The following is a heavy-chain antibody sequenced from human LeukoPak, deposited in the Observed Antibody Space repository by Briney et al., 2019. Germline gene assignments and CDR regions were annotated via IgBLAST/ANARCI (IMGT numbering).Heavy chain of an antibody. CDR2: IYPGDSDT. Sequence: GQSLKISCKGSGYSFTNYWIACVRQLPGKGLEWMGIIYPGDSDTRYSPSFQGQATISADKSITTAYLQWSSLKASDTAMYYCARRVNTGYYFDYWGQGTLVTVSS. CDR1: GYSFTNYW. J-gene: IGHJ4*02. D-gene: IGHD2-8*02. V-gene: IGHV5-51*01. CDR3: ARRVNTGYYFDY.